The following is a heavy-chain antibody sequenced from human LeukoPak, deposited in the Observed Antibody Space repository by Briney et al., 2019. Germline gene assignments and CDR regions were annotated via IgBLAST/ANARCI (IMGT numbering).Heavy chain of an antibody. CDR1: GFTFSSYG. V-gene: IGHV3-33*01. Sequence: PGRSLRLSCAASGFTFSSYGMHWGRPAPGKGLEGVAVIWFDGSNKYYADSVKGRFTISRDNSKNPLYLQMNSLRAEDTAVYYCASGYSSGWPGIWGQGTLVTVSS. J-gene: IGHJ4*02. D-gene: IGHD6-19*01. CDR2: IWFDGSNK. CDR3: ASGYSSGWPGI.